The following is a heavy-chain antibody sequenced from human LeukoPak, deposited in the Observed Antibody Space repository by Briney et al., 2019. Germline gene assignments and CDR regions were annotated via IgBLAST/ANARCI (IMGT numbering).Heavy chain of an antibody. CDR3: ARGGYDILTGYYSDY. D-gene: IGHD3-9*01. CDR2: IYYSGST. CDR1: GGSISSSSYY. Sequence: SETLSLTCTVSGGSISSSSYYWGWIRQPPGKGLEWIGSIYYSGSTNYNPSLKSRVTISVDTSKNQFSLKLSSVTAADTAVYYCARGGYDILTGYYSDYWGQGTLVTVSS. V-gene: IGHV4-39*07. J-gene: IGHJ4*02.